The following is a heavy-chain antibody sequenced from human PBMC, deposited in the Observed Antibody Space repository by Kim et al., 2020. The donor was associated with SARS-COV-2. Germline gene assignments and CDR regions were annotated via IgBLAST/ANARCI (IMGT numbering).Heavy chain of an antibody. CDR1: GFTLSSYA. V-gene: IGHV3-23*01. CDR2: ISGNGGST. Sequence: GGSLRLSCAASGFTLSSYAMSWVRQAPGKGLEWVSYISGNGGSTYYADSVKGRFTISRDNSKNTLFLQMNNLRAEDTAVYYCARGAGAPFFFDYWGQGTLVTVSS. D-gene: IGHD6-19*01. J-gene: IGHJ4*02. CDR3: ARGAGAPFFFDY.